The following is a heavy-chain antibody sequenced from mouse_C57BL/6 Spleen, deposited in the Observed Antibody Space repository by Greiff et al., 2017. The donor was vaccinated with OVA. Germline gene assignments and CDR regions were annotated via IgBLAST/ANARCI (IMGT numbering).Heavy chain of an antibody. CDR3: AREYYGSTYWYFDV. Sequence: VQLQQSGPELVKPGASVKISCKASGYAFSSSWMNWVKQRPGKGLEWIGRIYPGDGDTNYNGKFKGKATLTADKSSSTAYMQLSSLTSEDSAVYFGAREYYGSTYWYFDVWGTGTTVTVSS. J-gene: IGHJ1*03. D-gene: IGHD1-1*01. CDR1: GYAFSSSW. V-gene: IGHV1-82*01. CDR2: IYPGDGDT.